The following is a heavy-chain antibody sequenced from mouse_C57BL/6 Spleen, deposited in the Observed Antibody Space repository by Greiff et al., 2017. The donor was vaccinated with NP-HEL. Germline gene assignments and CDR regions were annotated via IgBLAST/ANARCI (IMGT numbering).Heavy chain of an antibody. CDR2: IRLKSDNYAT. CDR3: TAYYGSLDY. Sequence: EVKVEESGGGLVQPGGSMKLSCVASGFTFSNYWMNWVRQSPEKGLEWVAQIRLKSDNYATHYAESVKGRFTISRDDSKSSVYLQMNNLRAEDTGIYYCTAYYGSLDYWGQGTTLTVSS. J-gene: IGHJ2*01. V-gene: IGHV6-3*01. D-gene: IGHD1-1*01. CDR1: GFTFSNYW.